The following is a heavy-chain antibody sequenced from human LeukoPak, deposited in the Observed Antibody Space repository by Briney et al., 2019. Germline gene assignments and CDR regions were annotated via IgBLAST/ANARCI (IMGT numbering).Heavy chain of an antibody. Sequence: KASETLSLTCTVSGGSISGYYWSWSRQPPGKGVEWIGNLYYMRGAWYKSSLKSRVTISVDTSKNQFSLKLSSVTAADTAVYYCATSRPNYYDFWSGYYPLDYWGQGTLVTVSS. D-gene: IGHD3-3*01. CDR2: LYYMRGA. J-gene: IGHJ4*02. CDR3: ATSRPNYYDFWSGYYPLDY. CDR1: GGSISGYY. V-gene: IGHV4-59*08.